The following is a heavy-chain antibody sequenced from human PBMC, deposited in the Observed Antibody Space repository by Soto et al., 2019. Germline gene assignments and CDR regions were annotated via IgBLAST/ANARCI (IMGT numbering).Heavy chain of an antibody. D-gene: IGHD2-2*01. Sequence: GESLKISCKGSGYSFTSYWIGWVRQMPGKGLEWMGIIYPGDSDTRYSPSFQGQVTISADKSISTAYLQWSSLKASDTAMYYCASPQRGYCSSTSCYDAFDIWGQGTMVTV. V-gene: IGHV5-51*01. CDR3: ASPQRGYCSSTSCYDAFDI. CDR1: GYSFTSYW. J-gene: IGHJ3*02. CDR2: IYPGDSDT.